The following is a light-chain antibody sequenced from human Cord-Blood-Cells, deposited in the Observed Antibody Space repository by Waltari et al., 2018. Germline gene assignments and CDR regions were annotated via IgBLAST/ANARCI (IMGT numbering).Light chain of an antibody. J-gene: IGKJ3*01. CDR1: QSVSSY. CDR3: QQRSNWPT. CDR2: DAS. Sequence: ELVLTQSPALLSLSPGDRATLSCRSSQSVSSYFAWYQQKPSPAPRLLIYDASSRATGIPARFSGSGSGTDFTRTISSLEPEDFAVYYCQQRSNWPTLGPGTKVDIK. V-gene: IGKV3-11*01.